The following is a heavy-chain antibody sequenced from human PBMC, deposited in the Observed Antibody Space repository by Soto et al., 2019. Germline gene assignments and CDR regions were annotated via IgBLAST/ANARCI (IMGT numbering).Heavy chain of an antibody. CDR3: ARDREATQMGSLRA. CDR2: IIPIFGTA. J-gene: IGHJ5*02. CDR1: GGTFSSYA. Sequence: SVKVSCKASGGTFSSYAISWVRQAPGQGLEWMGGIIPIFGTANYAQKFQGRVTITADESTSTAYMELSSLRSEDTAVYYCARDREATQMGSLRAWGQGTLVTVSS. V-gene: IGHV1-69*13. D-gene: IGHD1-26*01.